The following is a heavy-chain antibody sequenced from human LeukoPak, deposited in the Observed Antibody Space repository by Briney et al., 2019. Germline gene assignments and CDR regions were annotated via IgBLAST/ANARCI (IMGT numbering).Heavy chain of an antibody. J-gene: IGHJ4*02. CDR2: IYYSGST. CDR1: GASIISDTYY. D-gene: IGHD3-22*01. Sequence: SETLSLTCTVSGASIISDTYYWGWIRQPPGKGLEWIGSIYYSGSTYYSPSLKSRVTMLVDTFTNQFSLKLISVTAADTALYYCARNFYASSGYYLDDFYFDFWGQGTLVTVSS. V-gene: IGHV4-39*07. CDR3: ARNFYASSGYYLDDFYFDF.